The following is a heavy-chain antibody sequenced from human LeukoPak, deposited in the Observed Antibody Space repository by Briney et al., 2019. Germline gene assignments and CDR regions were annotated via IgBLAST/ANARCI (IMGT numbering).Heavy chain of an antibody. Sequence: GGSLRFSCAASGFTFSSYGMHWVRQAPGKGLEWVAVISYDGSNKYYADSAKGRFTISRDNSKNTLYLQMNSLRAEDTAVYYCAKDPLKRFGDPEGYFDYWGQGTLVTVSS. CDR3: AKDPLKRFGDPEGYFDY. J-gene: IGHJ4*02. D-gene: IGHD3-10*01. CDR1: GFTFSSYG. V-gene: IGHV3-30*18. CDR2: ISYDGSNK.